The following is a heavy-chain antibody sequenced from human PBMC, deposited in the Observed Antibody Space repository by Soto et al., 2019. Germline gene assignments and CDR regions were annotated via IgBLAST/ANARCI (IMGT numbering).Heavy chain of an antibody. CDR1: GYTFTSYA. V-gene: IGHV1-3*01. D-gene: IGHD2-21*02. Sequence: QVQLVQSGAEVKKPGASVKVSCKASGYTFTSYAMHWVRQAPGQRLEWMGWINAGNGNTKYSQKFQGRVTITWDTSASPAYMELSSLRSEDTAVYYCARSIVVVTALDYWGQGTLVTVSS. CDR3: ARSIVVVTALDY. CDR2: INAGNGNT. J-gene: IGHJ4*02.